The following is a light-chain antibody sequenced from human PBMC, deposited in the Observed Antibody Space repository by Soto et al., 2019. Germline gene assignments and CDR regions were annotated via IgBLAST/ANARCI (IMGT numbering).Light chain of an antibody. CDR2: GAS. V-gene: IGKV3-15*01. J-gene: IGKJ5*01. CDR3: QQRSNWQVT. Sequence: EIVMSQSPAALSVTPGERATLSCRASQSVSSNLAWYQQRPGQVPRLLIFGASMRASGVPARFSASGSGTEFALTISSLQSEDFAVYYCQQRSNWQVTFGQGTRLEIK. CDR1: QSVSSN.